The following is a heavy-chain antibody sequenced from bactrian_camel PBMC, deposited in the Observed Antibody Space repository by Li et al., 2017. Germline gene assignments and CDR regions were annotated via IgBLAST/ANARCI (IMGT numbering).Heavy chain of an antibody. V-gene: IGHV3-2*01. CDR1: GFTFSRYY. D-gene: IGHD7*01. CDR3: AANRWRGGWCRLKKTEFPY. CDR2: IYNDGRSI. J-gene: IGHJ4*01. Sequence: HVQLMESGGGLVQPGGSLRLSCATSGFTFSRYYISWFRQAPGKGLEWVSSIYNDGRSINYADSVKGRFTISKDNAKNTLYLQMNSLKPEDTAMYYCAANRWRGGWCRLKKTEFPYWGQGTQVTVS.